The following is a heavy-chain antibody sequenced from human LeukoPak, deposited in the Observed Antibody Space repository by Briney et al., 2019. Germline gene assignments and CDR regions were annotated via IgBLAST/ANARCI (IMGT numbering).Heavy chain of an antibody. CDR1: GFTINTKY. V-gene: IGHV3-23*01. CDR2: VSGSGGST. D-gene: IGHD1-20*01. CDR3: VRVISGTPNWFDP. Sequence: GGSLRLSCAASGFTINTKYLSWVRQAPGRGLEWVSAVSGSGGSTDYADSVKGRFTISRDTSKDTMYLQLNSLRPEDTAVYYCVRVISGTPNWFDPWGQGTLVTVSS. J-gene: IGHJ5*02.